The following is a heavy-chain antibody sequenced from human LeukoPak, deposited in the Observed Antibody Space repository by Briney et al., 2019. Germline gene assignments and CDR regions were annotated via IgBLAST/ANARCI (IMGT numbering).Heavy chain of an antibody. CDR2: ISGSGGDT. CDR3: AKYSVAGSGRYMDV. D-gene: IGHD6-19*01. CDR1: GFTFSSYG. J-gene: IGHJ6*03. V-gene: IGHV3-23*01. Sequence: SGGSLRLSCAASGFTFSSYGMIWVRQAPGKGLEWVSDISGSGGDTYYADSVKGRFTISRDNSKNTLYLQMNSLRAEDTAVYYCAKYSVAGSGRYMDVWGKGTTVTVSS.